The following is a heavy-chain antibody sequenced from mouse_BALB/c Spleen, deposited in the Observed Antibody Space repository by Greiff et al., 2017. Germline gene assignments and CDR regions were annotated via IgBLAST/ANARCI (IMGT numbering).Heavy chain of an antibody. J-gene: IGHJ2*01. Sequence: QVQLKQSGAELARPGASVKMSCKASGYTFTSYTMHWVKQRPGQGLEWIGYINPSSGYTNYNQKFKDKATLTADKSSSTAYMQLSSLTSEDSAVYYCARITTVVPFDYWGQGTTLTVSS. V-gene: IGHV1-4*01. CDR1: GYTFTSYT. CDR2: INPSSGYT. CDR3: ARITTVVPFDY. D-gene: IGHD1-1*01.